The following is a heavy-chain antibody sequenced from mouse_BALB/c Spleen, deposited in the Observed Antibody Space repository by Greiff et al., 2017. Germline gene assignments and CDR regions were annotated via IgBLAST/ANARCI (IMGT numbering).Heavy chain of an antibody. CDR1: GYTFTSYV. CDR2: INPYNDGT. D-gene: IGHD1-1*01. V-gene: IGHV1-14*01. Sequence: VQLQQSGPELVKPGASVKMSCKASGYTFTSYVMHWVKQKPGQGLEWIGYINPYNDGTKYNEKFKGKATLTSDKSSSTAYMELSSLISEDTAVYSCARGLRCFDNRGQGTTLTVAS. CDR3: ARGLRCFDN. J-gene: IGHJ2*01.